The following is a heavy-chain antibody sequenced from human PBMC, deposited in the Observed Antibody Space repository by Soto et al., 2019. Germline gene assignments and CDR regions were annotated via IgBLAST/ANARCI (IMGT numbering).Heavy chain of an antibody. CDR3: ARATPYYYYGMDV. D-gene: IGHD2-15*01. J-gene: IGHJ6*02. V-gene: IGHV4-31*03. CDR2: IYYSGST. Sequence: QVQLQESGPGLVKPSQTLSLTCTVSGGSISSGGDYWSWIRQHPGKGLEWIGYIYYSGSTYYNPSLKSRVTLSVDTSKTHFSLKLSSVTAADTAVYYCARATPYYYYGMDVWGQGTTVTVSS. CDR1: GGSISSGGDY.